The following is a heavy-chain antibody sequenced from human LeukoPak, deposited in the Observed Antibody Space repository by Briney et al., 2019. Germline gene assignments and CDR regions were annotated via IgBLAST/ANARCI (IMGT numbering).Heavy chain of an antibody. Sequence: PSETLSLTCAVYGGSFSGYYWSWIRQPPGKGLEWIGEINHSGRTNYNPSLKSRVTISVDTSKNQFSLKLSSVAAADTAVYYCARGRQLWLRRYFDYWGQGTLVTVSS. D-gene: IGHD5-18*01. CDR1: GGSFSGYY. CDR3: ARGRQLWLRRYFDY. V-gene: IGHV4-34*01. CDR2: INHSGRT. J-gene: IGHJ4*02.